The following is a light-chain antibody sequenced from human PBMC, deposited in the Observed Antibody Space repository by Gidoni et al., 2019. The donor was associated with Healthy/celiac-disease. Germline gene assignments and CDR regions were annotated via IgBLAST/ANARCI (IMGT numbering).Light chain of an antibody. CDR2: GAS. V-gene: IGKV3-15*01. CDR3: QQYNNWPPVT. CDR1: QSVGSN. J-gene: IGKJ1*01. Sequence: EIVMTQSPATLSVSPGERATLSCRASQSVGSNLAWYQQKPGQAPRLLIYGASTRATGIPARFSGSGSGTEFTLTISSLQSEDFAVYYCQQYNNWPPVTFXQXTKVEIK.